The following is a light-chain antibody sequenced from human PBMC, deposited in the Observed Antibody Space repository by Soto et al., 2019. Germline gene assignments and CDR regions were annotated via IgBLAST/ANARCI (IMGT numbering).Light chain of an antibody. Sequence: EIVLTQSPDTLSLSPGERATLSCRASQSVRNNYLSWYQQKPGQAPRFLIYDASSRATGLPDSFSGSGSGTDFTLPISRLEPAEFAVDYCQQYGSTPLTFGGGTKVDIE. CDR3: QQYGSTPLT. V-gene: IGKV3-20*01. CDR1: QSVRNNY. J-gene: IGKJ4*01. CDR2: DAS.